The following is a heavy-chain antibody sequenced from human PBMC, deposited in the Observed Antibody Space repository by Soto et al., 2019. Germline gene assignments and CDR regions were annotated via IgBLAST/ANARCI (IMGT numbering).Heavy chain of an antibody. CDR3: ANTYYDLWSGFFRGYYFDS. Sequence: QVHLQQWGAGLLKTSETLSLTCAVYGGSFSGYYWSWIRQPPGKGLEWMGEINHSGSTNYNPSLKSRGTTSVDTSKNQFSQKQSSVAAADTAVYFWANTYYDLWSGFFRGYYFDSWGQGTLVSVSS. D-gene: IGHD3-3*01. J-gene: IGHJ4*02. CDR1: GGSFSGYY. V-gene: IGHV4-34*01. CDR2: INHSGST.